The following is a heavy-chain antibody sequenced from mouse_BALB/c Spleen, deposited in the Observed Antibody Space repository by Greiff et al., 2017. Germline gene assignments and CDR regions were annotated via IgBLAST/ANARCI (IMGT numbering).Heavy chain of an antibody. D-gene: IGHD2-14*01. J-gene: IGHJ2*01. Sequence: VKLMESGPGLVAPSQSLSLTCTVSGFSLTSYGVHWVRQPPGKGLEWLGVIWAGGSTNYNSALMSRLSISKDNSKSQVFLQMNSLQTDDTAMYYCASYRYDSYFDYWGQGTTLTVSS. CDR2: IWAGGST. CDR3: ASYRYDSYFDY. CDR1: GFSLTSYG. V-gene: IGHV2-9*02.